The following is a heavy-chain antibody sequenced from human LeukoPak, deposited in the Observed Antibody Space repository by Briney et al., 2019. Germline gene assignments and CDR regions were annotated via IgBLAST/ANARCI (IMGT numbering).Heavy chain of an antibody. CDR3: ARVDLRAAYFDY. D-gene: IGHD2-15*01. V-gene: IGHV4-4*07. CDR1: GGSISSYY. J-gene: IGHJ4*02. Sequence: PSETLSLTCTVSGGSISSYYWSWIRQPAGKGLEWIGRIYTSGSTGYNPSLKSRVAMSVDTSKNQFSLKLSSVTAADTAVYYCARVDLRAAYFDYWGQGTLVTVSS. CDR2: IYTSGST.